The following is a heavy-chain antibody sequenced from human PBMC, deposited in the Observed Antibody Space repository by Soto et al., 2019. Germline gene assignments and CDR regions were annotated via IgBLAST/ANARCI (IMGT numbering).Heavy chain of an antibody. J-gene: IGHJ4*02. D-gene: IGHD3-9*01. CDR1: GGSISSSSYY. V-gene: IGHV4-39*01. CDR2: IYYSGST. Sequence: ETLSLTCTVSGGSISSSSYYWGWIRQPPGKGLEWIGSIYYSGSTYYNPSLKSRVTISVDTSKNQFSLKLSSVTAADTAVYYCARRQAYYDILTGYYLGAYFDYWGQGTLVTVSS. CDR3: ARRQAYYDILTGYYLGAYFDY.